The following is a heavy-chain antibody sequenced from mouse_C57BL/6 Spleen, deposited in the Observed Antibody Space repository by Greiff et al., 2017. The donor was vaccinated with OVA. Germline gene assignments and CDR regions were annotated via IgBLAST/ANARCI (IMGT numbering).Heavy chain of an antibody. D-gene: IGHD2-4*01. CDR3: ARHENDDYDEGYYFDY. Sequence: QVQLKESGAELVKPGASVKLSCKASGYTFTEYTIHWVKQRSGQGLEWIGWFYPGSGSIKYNEKFKDKATLTADKSSSTVYMELSRLTSEDSAVYVCARHENDDYDEGYYFDYWGQGTPLTVSS. CDR2: FYPGSGSI. CDR1: GYTFTEYT. J-gene: IGHJ2*01. V-gene: IGHV1-62-2*01.